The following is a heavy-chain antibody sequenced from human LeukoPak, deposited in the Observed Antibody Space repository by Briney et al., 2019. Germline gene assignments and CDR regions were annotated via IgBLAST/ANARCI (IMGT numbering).Heavy chain of an antibody. CDR1: GFTFSSYW. V-gene: IGHV3-74*01. D-gene: IGHD2-2*01. J-gene: IGHJ4*02. CDR2: INSDGSST. Sequence: PGGSLRLSCAASGFTFSSYWMHWVRQAPGKGLVWVSRINSDGSSTTYADSVKGRFTISRDNAKNTLYLQMNSLRAEDTAVYYCAKGPRVGGYFDYWGQGTLVTVSS. CDR3: AKGPRVGGYFDY.